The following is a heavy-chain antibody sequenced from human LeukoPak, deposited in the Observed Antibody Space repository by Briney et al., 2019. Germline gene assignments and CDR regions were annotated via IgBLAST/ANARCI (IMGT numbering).Heavy chain of an antibody. CDR1: GFIFSDFA. CDR2: MSASGSHT. V-gene: IGHV3-23*01. CDR3: AKATTRIQPSYYFDY. Sequence: GGSLRLSCAASGFIFSDFAMSWVRQAPGKGLEWVSGMSASGSHTHSADFVKGRFTISRDNGKNTLFLQMNSLRAEDTAVYYCAKATTRIQPSYYFDYWGQGTLVTVSS. J-gene: IGHJ4*02. D-gene: IGHD5-18*01.